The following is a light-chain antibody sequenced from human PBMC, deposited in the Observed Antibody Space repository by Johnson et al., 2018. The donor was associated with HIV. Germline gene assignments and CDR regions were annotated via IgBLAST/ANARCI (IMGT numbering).Light chain of an antibody. CDR2: ENN. Sequence: QSVLTQPPSVSAAPGQRVTISCSGSSSNIGNNYVSWYQQLPGTAPKLLIYENNKRPSGIPDRFSGSKSGTSSTLGITGLQPGDEADYYCGTWDNSLNTGAVFGPGTKVTVL. CDR3: GTWDNSLNTGAV. V-gene: IGLV1-51*02. J-gene: IGLJ1*01. CDR1: SSNIGNNY.